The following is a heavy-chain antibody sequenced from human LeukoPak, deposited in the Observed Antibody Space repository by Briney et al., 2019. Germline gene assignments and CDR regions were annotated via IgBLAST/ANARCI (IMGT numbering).Heavy chain of an antibody. D-gene: IGHD5-12*01. V-gene: IGHV4-34*01. Sequence: SETLSLTCAVYGGSFSGYYWSWIRQPPGKGLEWIGEINHSGSTNYNPSLKSRVTISVDTSKNQFSLKLSSVTAADTAVYYCARERGGYSGYDYIRANYYYYYMDVWGKGTTVTVSS. J-gene: IGHJ6*03. CDR2: INHSGST. CDR3: ARERGGYSGYDYIRANYYYYYMDV. CDR1: GGSFSGYY.